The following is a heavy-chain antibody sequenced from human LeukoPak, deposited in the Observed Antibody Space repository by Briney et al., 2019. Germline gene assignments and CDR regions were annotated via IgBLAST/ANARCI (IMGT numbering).Heavy chain of an antibody. D-gene: IGHD3-9*01. Sequence: GGSLRLSCAASGFTFSSYEMNWVRQAPGKGLEWVSYISSSGSTIYYADSVKGRFTISRDNAKNSLYLQMNSLRAEDTAVYYCARGARGYDILTGYYIDYYFDYWGQGTLVTVSS. CDR2: ISSSGSTI. V-gene: IGHV3-48*03. CDR1: GFTFSSYE. J-gene: IGHJ4*02. CDR3: ARGARGYDILTGYYIDYYFDY.